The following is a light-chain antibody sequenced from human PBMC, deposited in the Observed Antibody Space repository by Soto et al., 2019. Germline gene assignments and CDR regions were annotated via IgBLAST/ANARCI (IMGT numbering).Light chain of an antibody. V-gene: IGLV1-44*01. Sequence: QSVPTQPPPASGTAGPRVTISCSGSFSNIGSNPVNWYPQLPGTAPKLLIYSNNQRPSGVPDRFSGSKYGTSASLYISGLQSEDEADYYCAAWDGSLKGYVFGTGTKVTVL. CDR1: FSNIGSNP. CDR3: AAWDGSLKGYV. J-gene: IGLJ1*01. CDR2: SNN.